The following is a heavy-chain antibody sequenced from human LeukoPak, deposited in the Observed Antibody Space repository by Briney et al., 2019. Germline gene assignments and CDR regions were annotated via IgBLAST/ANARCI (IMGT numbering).Heavy chain of an antibody. CDR3: AAWAFYHSLDV. CDR2: IDKDGRST. J-gene: IGHJ6*02. Sequence: GGSLRLSCAASGFTLGAFAMHWVRQAPGKGLEWVSLIDKDGRSTYYADSVKGRFTISRDNSKNSLYLQMNSLRTEDTALYYCAAWAFYHSLDVWGQGTTVTVSS. V-gene: IGHV3-43*02. CDR1: GFTLGAFA. D-gene: IGHD1-26*01.